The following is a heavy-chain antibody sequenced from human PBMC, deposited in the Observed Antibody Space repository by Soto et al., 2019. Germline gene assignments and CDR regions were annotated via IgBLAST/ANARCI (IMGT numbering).Heavy chain of an antibody. CDR1: GFTFRAYA. CDR3: AKGHETGHLLFVS. V-gene: IGHV3-23*01. CDR2: ITGAGTT. D-gene: IGHD3-10*01. Sequence: GGSLRLSCIASGFTFRAYAMNWVRQAPGKGLEWVSTITGAGTTYYADSVKGRFTISGDSSKSTMYMEMSSLRAEDTAVYYCAKGHETGHLLFVSWGQGTRVTVSS. J-gene: IGHJ4*02.